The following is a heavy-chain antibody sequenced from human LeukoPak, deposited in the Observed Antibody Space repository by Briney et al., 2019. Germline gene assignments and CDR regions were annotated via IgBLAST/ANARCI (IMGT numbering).Heavy chain of an antibody. Sequence: KPGASVKVSCKASGYTFKNYIIAWVRQAPGQGLEWMGWISAYNGNTNSAQKLQGRVTMTTDTSTSTAYMELRSLNSDDTAVYYCARLQYTKDWPPGTFDLWGQGTMVTVSS. CDR2: ISAYNGNT. J-gene: IGHJ3*01. V-gene: IGHV1-18*01. CDR1: GYTFKNYI. CDR3: ARLQYTKDWPPGTFDL. D-gene: IGHD3/OR15-3a*01.